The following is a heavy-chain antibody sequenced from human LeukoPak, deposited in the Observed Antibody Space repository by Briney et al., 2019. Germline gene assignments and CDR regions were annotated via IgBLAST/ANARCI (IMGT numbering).Heavy chain of an antibody. J-gene: IGHJ5*02. CDR1: GFIFSSYA. D-gene: IGHD6-13*01. CDR2: IWSDGSNK. CDR3: ARGKAAAGNPNWFDP. Sequence: PGGSLRLSCAASGFIFSSYAMHWVRQAPGPGLEWVAVIWSDGSNKYYADSVKGRFTISRDNSKNTLYLQMNSLRAEDTAVYYCARGKAAAGNPNWFDPWGQGTLVTVSS. V-gene: IGHV3-33*01.